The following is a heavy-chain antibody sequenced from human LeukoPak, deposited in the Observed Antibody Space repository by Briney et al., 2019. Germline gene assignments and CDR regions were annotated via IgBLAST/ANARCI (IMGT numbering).Heavy chain of an antibody. D-gene: IGHD6-19*01. V-gene: IGHV3-7*01. CDR2: IKQDGSEK. Sequence: PGGSLRLSCAASGFTFSNYWMSWVRQAPGKGLEWVANIKQDGSEKYYVDSVKGRFTISRDNAKNSLYLQMNSLRAEDTAVYYCAREGRQWLACVYWGQGTLVTVSS. CDR3: AREGRQWLACVY. CDR1: GFTFSNYW. J-gene: IGHJ4*02.